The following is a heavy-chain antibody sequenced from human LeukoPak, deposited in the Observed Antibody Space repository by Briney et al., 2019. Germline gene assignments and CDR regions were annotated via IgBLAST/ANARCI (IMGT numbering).Heavy chain of an antibody. V-gene: IGHV1-46*01. D-gene: IGHD3-22*01. CDR3: ARGRYDSSGYYSENYYFDY. CDR1: GYTFTSYY. J-gene: IGHJ4*02. Sequence: GASVKVSCKASGYTFTSYYMHWVRQAPGQGLEWMGIINPSGGSTSYAQKFQGRVTMTRDTSTSTVYMELSSLRPEDTAVYYCARGRYDSSGYYSENYYFDYWGQGTLVTVSS. CDR2: INPSGGST.